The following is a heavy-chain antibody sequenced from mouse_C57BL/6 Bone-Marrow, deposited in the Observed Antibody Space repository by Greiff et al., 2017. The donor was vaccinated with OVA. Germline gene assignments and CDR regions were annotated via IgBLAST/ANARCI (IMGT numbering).Heavy chain of an antibody. V-gene: IGHV3-8*01. J-gene: IGHJ4*01. CDR2: ISYSGST. CDR1: GYSITSDY. Sequence: DVKFVESGPGLAKPSQTLSLTCSVTGYSITSDYWNWIRKFPGNKLEYMGYISYSGSTYYNPSLKSRISITRDTSKNQYYLLLNSVTTEDTATYYCARWGYGSSLHYYAMDYWGQGTSVTVSS. CDR3: ARWGYGSSLHYYAMDY. D-gene: IGHD1-1*01.